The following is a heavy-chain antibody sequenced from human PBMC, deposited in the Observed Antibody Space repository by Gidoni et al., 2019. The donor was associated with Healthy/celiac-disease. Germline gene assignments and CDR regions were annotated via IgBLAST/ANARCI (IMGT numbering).Heavy chain of an antibody. CDR3: AKDVPSGYVHTPYYYYGMDV. V-gene: IGHV3-23*01. Sequence: EVPLLESGGGLVQPGVALTLSCAASGLTCSSYAMVWVRQAPGKGLEWVSVISGSGGSTYYTDSVKGRFTISRDNSKNTLYLQMNSLRAEDTAVYYCAKDVPSGYVHTPYYYYGMDVWGQGTTVTVSS. D-gene: IGHD5-12*01. J-gene: IGHJ6*02. CDR1: GLTCSSYA. CDR2: ISGSGGST.